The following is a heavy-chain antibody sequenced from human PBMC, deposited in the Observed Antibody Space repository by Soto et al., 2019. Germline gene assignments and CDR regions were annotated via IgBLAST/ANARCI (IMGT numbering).Heavy chain of an antibody. Sequence: ASVKVSCKASGGTFSSYAISWVRQAPGQGLEWMGGIIPIFGTANYAQKFQGRVTMTRNTSISTAYMELSSLRSEDTAVYYCARGSIFGVVRPDYWGQGTLVTVSS. V-gene: IGHV1-69*05. CDR3: ARGSIFGVVRPDY. CDR2: IIPIFGTA. D-gene: IGHD3-3*01. J-gene: IGHJ4*02. CDR1: GGTFSSYA.